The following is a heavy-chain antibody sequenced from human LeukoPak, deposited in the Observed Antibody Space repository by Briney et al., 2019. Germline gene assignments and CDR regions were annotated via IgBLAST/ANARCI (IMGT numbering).Heavy chain of an antibody. Sequence: TLSLTCTVSGGSISSGSYYWSWIRQPAGKGLEWIGRIYTSGSTNYNPSLKSRVTISVDTSKNQFSLKLSSVTAADTAVYYCARGNYYDSGSDYWGQGTLVTVSS. D-gene: IGHD3-22*01. CDR1: GGSISSGSYY. V-gene: IGHV4-61*02. J-gene: IGHJ4*02. CDR3: ARGNYYDSGSDY. CDR2: IYTSGST.